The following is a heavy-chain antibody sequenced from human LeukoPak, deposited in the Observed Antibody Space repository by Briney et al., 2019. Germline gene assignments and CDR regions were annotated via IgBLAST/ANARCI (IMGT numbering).Heavy chain of an antibody. V-gene: IGHV3-23*01. D-gene: IGHD6-19*01. CDR1: GFTFSSYA. CDR3: SRAHSSAWGY. CDR2: ISGSGGST. J-gene: IGHJ4*02. Sequence: GGSLRLSCAASGFTFSSYAMSWVRQAPGKGLEWVSAISGSGGSTYYADSVKGRFTISRDNAKNSLYLQINSLTAEDTAVYYCSRAHSSAWGYWGQGTLVTVSS.